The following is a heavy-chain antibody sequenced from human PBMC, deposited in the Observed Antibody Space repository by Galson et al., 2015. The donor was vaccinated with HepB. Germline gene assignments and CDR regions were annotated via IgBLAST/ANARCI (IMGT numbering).Heavy chain of an antibody. D-gene: IGHD2-2*01. V-gene: IGHV3-30*04. CDR1: GFTFRNYP. CDR3: ARNTNGIDY. Sequence: SLRLSCAASGFTFRNYPMHWVRQAPGKGLEWVAIISSDGSNKNHADSVKGRFTVSRDNSKDTVFLQLSSLRTEDTAVYYCARNTNGIDYWGQGALVTVSS. J-gene: IGHJ4*02. CDR2: ISSDGSNK.